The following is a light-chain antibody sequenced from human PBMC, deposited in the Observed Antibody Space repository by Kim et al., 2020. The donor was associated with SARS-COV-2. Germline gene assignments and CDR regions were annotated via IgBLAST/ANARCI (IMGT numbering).Light chain of an antibody. CDR1: SSNIGSNY. Sequence: QSVLSQPPSASGTPGQRVTISCSGSSSNIGSNYVYWYQQLPGTAPKLLIYRSNQRPSGVPDRFSGSKSGTSASLAISGLRSEHEADYYCEAWDDSLSGYVFGSGTKVTVL. CDR3: EAWDDSLSGYV. CDR2: RSN. J-gene: IGLJ1*01. V-gene: IGLV1-47*01.